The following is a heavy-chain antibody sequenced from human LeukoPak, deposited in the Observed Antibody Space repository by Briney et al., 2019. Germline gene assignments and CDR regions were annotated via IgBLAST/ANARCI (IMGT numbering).Heavy chain of an antibody. CDR3: ARGWPLDY. V-gene: IGHV3-53*05. J-gene: IGHJ4*02. D-gene: IGHD2-15*01. CDR1: GFTVSSNY. CDR2: MYSGGNT. Sequence: GGSLRLSCAASGFTVSSNYMSWVRQAPGKGLEWVSVMYSGGNTYYADSVKGRFTISRDNSKNTLHLQMNSLRSDDTAVYYCARGWPLDYWGQGTLVTVSS.